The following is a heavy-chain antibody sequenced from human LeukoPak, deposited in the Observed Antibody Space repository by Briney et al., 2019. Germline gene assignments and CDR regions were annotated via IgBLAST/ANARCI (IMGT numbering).Heavy chain of an antibody. CDR2: ISSSSSYI. CDR3: ARDFRYCSGGSCPEDYGMDV. V-gene: IGHV3-21*01. J-gene: IGHJ6*02. D-gene: IGHD2-15*01. Sequence: GGSLRLSCAASGFTFGSYSMNWVRQAPGKGLEWVSSISSSSSYIYYADSVKGRFTISRDNAKNSLYLQMNSLRAEDTAVYYCARDFRYCSGGSCPEDYGMDVWGQGTTVTVSS. CDR1: GFTFGSYS.